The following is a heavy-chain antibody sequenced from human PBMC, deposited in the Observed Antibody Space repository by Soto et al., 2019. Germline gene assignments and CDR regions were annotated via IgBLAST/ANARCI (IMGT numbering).Heavy chain of an antibody. D-gene: IGHD3-10*01. J-gene: IGHJ3*02. CDR3: ARDITMVRGVITDAFDI. Sequence: PVKVSRKASGYTFTSYGISCLRQTPGQGLEWMGWISAYNGNTNYAQKLQGRVTMTRNTSISTAYMELSSLRSEDTAVYYCARDITMVRGVITDAFDIWGQGTMVTVSS. CDR1: GYTFTSYG. CDR2: ISAYNGNT. V-gene: IGHV1-18*01.